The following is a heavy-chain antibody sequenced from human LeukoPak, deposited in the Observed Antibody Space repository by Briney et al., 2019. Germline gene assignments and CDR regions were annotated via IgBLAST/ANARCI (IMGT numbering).Heavy chain of an antibody. J-gene: IGHJ4*02. Sequence: GGSLRLSCAASGFTFSSYSMNWVRQAPGKGLEWVSSISSSSRYIYYADSVKGRLTISRDNAKNSLYLQMNGLRAEDTAVYYCARDHTMIIEDWGQGTLVTVSS. D-gene: IGHD3-22*01. V-gene: IGHV3-21*01. CDR3: ARDHTMIIED. CDR2: ISSSSRYI. CDR1: GFTFSSYS.